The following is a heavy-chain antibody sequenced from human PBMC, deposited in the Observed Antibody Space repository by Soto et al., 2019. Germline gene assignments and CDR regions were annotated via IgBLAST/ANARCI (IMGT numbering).Heavy chain of an antibody. CDR1: GGSFSGYY. D-gene: IGHD3-10*01. J-gene: IGHJ4*02. V-gene: IGHV4-34*01. CDR2: INHSGST. Sequence: LETLSLTCAVYGGSFSGYYWSWIRQPPGKGLEWIGEINHSGSTNYNPSLKSRVTISVDTSKNQFSLKLSSVTAADTAVYYCARPYGSGSQPLFFDYWGQGTLVTVSS. CDR3: ARPYGSGSQPLFFDY.